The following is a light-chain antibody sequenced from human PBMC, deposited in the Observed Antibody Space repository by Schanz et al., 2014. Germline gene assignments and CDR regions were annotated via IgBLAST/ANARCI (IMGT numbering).Light chain of an antibody. CDR2: GAS. V-gene: IGKV3D-20*02. J-gene: IGKJ2*01. CDR3: QQRGNWPT. CDR1: QSVISDY. Sequence: EIVLTQSPGTLSLSPGERASLSCRASQSVISDYLAWYQQKPGQAPRLLIYGASSRATGIPDRFSGSGSGTDFTLTISRLEPEDFAVYYCQQRGNWPTFGQGTKLEIK.